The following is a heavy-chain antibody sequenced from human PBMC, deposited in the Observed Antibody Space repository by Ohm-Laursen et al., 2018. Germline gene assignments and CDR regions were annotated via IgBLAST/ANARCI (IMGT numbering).Heavy chain of an antibody. CDR1: GYTFTYYG. Sequence: ASVKVSCKSSGYTFTYYGISWVRQAPGQGLEWLGWISAENGNTNYAQKLQGRVTLTTDSSTRTAYMEVRSLRSDDTTVYYCARVDCSGDSCYSADYWGQGTLVTVSS. J-gene: IGHJ4*02. V-gene: IGHV1-18*01. D-gene: IGHD2-15*01. CDR2: ISAENGNT. CDR3: ARVDCSGDSCYSADY.